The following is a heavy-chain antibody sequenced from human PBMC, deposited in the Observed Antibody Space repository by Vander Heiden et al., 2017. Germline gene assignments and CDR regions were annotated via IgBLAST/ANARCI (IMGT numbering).Heavy chain of an antibody. CDR3: AKDLEMSTIYRLIGQ. Sequence: EVQLLESGGGLVQPGGSLRLSCAGSGFTFFSYGMSWVRQAPGKGLEWVALINSGGGSTYYADSVKGRFTITRDNSGKRVYLQMKSLRPEDTARYYCAKDLEMSTIYRLIGQWGQGTQVTVSS. V-gene: IGHV3-23*01. D-gene: IGHD3-16*02. J-gene: IGHJ1*01. CDR2: INSGGGST. CDR1: GFTFFSYG.